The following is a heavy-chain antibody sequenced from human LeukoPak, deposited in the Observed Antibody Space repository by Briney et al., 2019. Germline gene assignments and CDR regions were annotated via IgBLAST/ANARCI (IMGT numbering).Heavy chain of an antibody. Sequence: ASVKVSCKASGYTFTSYYMHWVRQAPGQGLEWMGIINPSGGSTSYAQKFQGRVTMTRDTSTSTVYMELSSLRSEDTAVYYWARDPGRFGYSYGHRAFDIWGQGTMVTVSS. V-gene: IGHV1-46*01. J-gene: IGHJ3*02. D-gene: IGHD5-18*01. CDR2: INPSGGST. CDR1: GYTFTSYY. CDR3: ARDPGRFGYSYGHRAFDI.